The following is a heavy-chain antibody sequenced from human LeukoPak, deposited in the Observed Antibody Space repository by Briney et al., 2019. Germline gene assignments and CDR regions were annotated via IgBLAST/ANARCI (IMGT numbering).Heavy chain of an antibody. CDR2: ISHDGGSE. CDR1: GFTIGNYG. D-gene: IGHD6-19*01. CDR3: AKDWGSSGWYNWFDP. Sequence: GTSLRLSCVVSGFTIGNYGMHWVRQAPDKGLEWVAMISHDGGSEHYGDSAKGRFTISRDISKNTLYLHMSSLRVEDTAVYYCAKDWGSSGWYNWFDPWGQGTLVTVSS. V-gene: IGHV3-30*18. J-gene: IGHJ5*02.